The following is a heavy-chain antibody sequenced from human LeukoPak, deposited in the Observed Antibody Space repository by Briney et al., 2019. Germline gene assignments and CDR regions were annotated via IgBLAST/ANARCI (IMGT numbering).Heavy chain of an antibody. CDR1: GGTFSRYA. CDR3: ASPGSGRYYIDY. V-gene: IGHV1-69*05. J-gene: IGHJ4*02. Sequence: ASVKVSCKASGGTFSRYAISWVRQAPGQGLEWMGGIIPIFGTANYAQKFQGRVTITTDESTSTAYMELSSLRSEDTAVYYCASPGSGRYYIDYWGQGTLVTVSS. CDR2: IIPIFGTA. D-gene: IGHD3-10*01.